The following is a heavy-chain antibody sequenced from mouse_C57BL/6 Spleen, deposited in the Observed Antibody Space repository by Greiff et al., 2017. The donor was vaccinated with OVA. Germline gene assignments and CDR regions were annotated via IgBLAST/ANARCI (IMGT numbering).Heavy chain of an antibody. Sequence: VQLQQSGPELVKPGASVKISCKASGYSFTSYYIHWVKQRPGQGLEWIGWIYPGSGNTKYNEKFKGKATLTADTSSSTAYMQLSSLTSEDSAVYYCAKEENPYYAMDYWGQGTSVTVSS. CDR2: IYPGSGNT. CDR1: GYSFTSYY. J-gene: IGHJ4*01. CDR3: AKEENPYYAMDY. V-gene: IGHV1-66*01.